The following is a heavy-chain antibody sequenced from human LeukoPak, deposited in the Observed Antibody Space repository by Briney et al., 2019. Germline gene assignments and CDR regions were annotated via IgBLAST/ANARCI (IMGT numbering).Heavy chain of an antibody. J-gene: IGHJ4*02. CDR3: ARHKVAPDYYDSSGYHFSY. Sequence: GGSLRLSCAASGFTFSSYSMNWVRQAPGKGLEWVSSISSSSSYIYYADSVKGRFTISRDNAKNSLYLQMNSLRAEDTAVYYCARHKVAPDYYDSSGYHFSYWGQGTLVTVSS. CDR1: GFTFSSYS. CDR2: ISSSSSYI. V-gene: IGHV3-21*01. D-gene: IGHD3-22*01.